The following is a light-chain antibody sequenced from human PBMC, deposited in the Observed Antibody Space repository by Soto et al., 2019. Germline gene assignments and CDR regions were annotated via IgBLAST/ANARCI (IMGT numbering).Light chain of an antibody. CDR2: ENN. CDR3: QSYYTSLSRYV. CDR1: SSNIGAGYE. J-gene: IGLJ1*01. V-gene: IGLV1-40*01. Sequence: QSVLTQPPSVSEAPGQRVTISCTGSSSNIGAGYEAPWYQQVPGTAPKLLIYENNNRPSGVPDRFSGSKSGTSASLAITGLQAEDEAEYYCQSYYTSLSRYVFGTGTKVTV.